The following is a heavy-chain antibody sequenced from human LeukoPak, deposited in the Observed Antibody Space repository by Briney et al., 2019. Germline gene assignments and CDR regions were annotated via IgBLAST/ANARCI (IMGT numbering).Heavy chain of an antibody. CDR2: INHSGST. D-gene: IGHD6-13*01. CDR3: ARGIAAAGYYYYYMQG. Sequence: SETLSLTCAVYGGSFSGYYWSWIRQPPGKGLEWIGEINHSGSTNYNPSLKSRVTISVDTSKNQFSLKLSSVTAADTAVYYCARGIAAAGYYYYYMQGWGKGTTVTVYS. V-gene: IGHV4-34*01. CDR1: GGSFSGYY. J-gene: IGHJ6*03.